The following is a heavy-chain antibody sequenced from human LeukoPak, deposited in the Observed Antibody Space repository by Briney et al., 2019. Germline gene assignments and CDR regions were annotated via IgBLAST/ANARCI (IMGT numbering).Heavy chain of an antibody. Sequence: GGSLRLSCAASGFTFSSYGMHWVRQAPGKGLEWVAVISYDGSNKYYADSVKGRFTISRDNSKNTLYVQMNSLRAEDTAVYYCATSVGGYYDSSGDYWGQGTLVTVSS. D-gene: IGHD3-22*01. CDR3: ATSVGGYYDSSGDY. CDR2: ISYDGSNK. V-gene: IGHV3-30*03. CDR1: GFTFSSYG. J-gene: IGHJ4*02.